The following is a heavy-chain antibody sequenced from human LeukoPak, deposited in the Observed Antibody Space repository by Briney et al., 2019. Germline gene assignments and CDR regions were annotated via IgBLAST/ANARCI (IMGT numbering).Heavy chain of an antibody. J-gene: IGHJ4*02. CDR1: GYTFTSYD. CDR2: MNPNSGNT. Sequence: ASVKVSCKASGYTFTSYDINWVRQATGQGLEWMGWMNPNSGNTGYAQKFQGRVTMTRNTSISTAYMELSSLRSEDTAVYYCARGRPSLYYYDSSGYYSVYWGQGTLVTVSS. V-gene: IGHV1-8*01. CDR3: ARGRPSLYYYDSSGYYSVY. D-gene: IGHD3-22*01.